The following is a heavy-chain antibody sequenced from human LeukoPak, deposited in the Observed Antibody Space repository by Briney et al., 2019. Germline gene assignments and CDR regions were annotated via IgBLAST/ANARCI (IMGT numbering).Heavy chain of an antibody. CDR2: INSEGSST. CDR3: VRGNDH. J-gene: IGHJ5*02. CDR1: GFTFSSYG. V-gene: IGHV3-74*01. Sequence: GRSLRLSCAASGFTFSSYGMHWVRQAPGKGLVWVSRINSEGSSTAYAAFVKGRFTISRDNAKNTLFLQMNSLRVEDTAVYHCVRGNDHWGQGTLVTVSS.